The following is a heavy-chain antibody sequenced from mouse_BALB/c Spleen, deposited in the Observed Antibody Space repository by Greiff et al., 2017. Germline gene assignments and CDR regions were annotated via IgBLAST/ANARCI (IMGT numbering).Heavy chain of an antibody. CDR2: IYPYNGGT. V-gene: IGHV1S29*02. J-gene: IGHJ4*01. CDR1: GYTFTDYN. CDR3: ARSRRTSYGPYYYAMDY. D-gene: IGHD3-3*01. Sequence: EVQLQQSGPELVKPGASVKISCKASGYTFTDYNMHWVKQSHGKSLEWIGYIYPYNGGTGYNQKFKSKATLTVDNSSSTAYMELRSLTSEDSAVYYCARSRRTSYGPYYYAMDYWGQGTSVTVSS.